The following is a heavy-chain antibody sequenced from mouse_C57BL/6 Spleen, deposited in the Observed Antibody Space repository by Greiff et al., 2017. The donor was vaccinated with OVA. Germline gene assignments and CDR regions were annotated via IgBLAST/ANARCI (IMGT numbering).Heavy chain of an antibody. J-gene: IGHJ2*01. CDR1: GFSLTSYG. D-gene: IGHD4-1*01. CDR3: ARQLGREGGFDY. V-gene: IGHV2-6-1*01. CDR2: IWSDGST. Sequence: VQRVESGPGLVAPSQSLSITCTVSGFSLTSYGVHWVRQPPGKGLEWLVVIWSDGSTTYNSAPKSRLSISKDNSKSQVFLKMNSLHADDTAMYYWARQLGREGGFDYWGQGTTLTVSA.